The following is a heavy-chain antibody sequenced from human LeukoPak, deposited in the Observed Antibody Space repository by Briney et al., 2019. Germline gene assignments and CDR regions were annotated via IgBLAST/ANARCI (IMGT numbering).Heavy chain of an antibody. CDR3: ASAPREWLSAFDL. Sequence: SETLSLTCAVYGGSFSAYYWNWIRQPPGKGLEWIGEINHSGSTNYNPSLKSRVSISVDTSKNQFSLKLSSVTAADTAVYYCASAPREWLSAFDLWGQGTMVTVSS. CDR1: GGSFSAYY. CDR2: INHSGST. D-gene: IGHD3-3*01. V-gene: IGHV4-34*01. J-gene: IGHJ3*01.